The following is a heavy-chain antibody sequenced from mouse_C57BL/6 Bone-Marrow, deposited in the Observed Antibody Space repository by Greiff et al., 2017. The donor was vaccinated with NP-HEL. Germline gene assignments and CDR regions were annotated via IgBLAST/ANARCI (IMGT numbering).Heavy chain of an antibody. J-gene: IGHJ4*01. D-gene: IGHD1-1*01. CDR3: ARRDYGSSYDAMDY. V-gene: IGHV8-12*01. CDR2: IYWDDDK. Sequence: VKLQESGPGILQSSQTLSLTCSFSGFSLSTSGMGVSWIRQPSGKGLEWLAHIYWDDDKRYNPSLKSRLTISKDTSRNQVFLKITSVDTADTATYYCARRDYGSSYDAMDYWGQGTSVTVSS. CDR1: GFSLSTSGMG.